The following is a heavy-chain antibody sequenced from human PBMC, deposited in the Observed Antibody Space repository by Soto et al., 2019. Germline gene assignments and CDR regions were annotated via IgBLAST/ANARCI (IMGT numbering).Heavy chain of an antibody. Sequence: APVKGSCTASGYTFTSYGISCVRHAPEQGREWMGWISAYNGTTNYAQKLKGRVTMTTDTSTSKAYMQLGSLRSDDTAVYYCARDQGNTMIVVVSQAPGLDYWGQGTLVTVFS. CDR1: GYTFTSYG. CDR2: ISAYNGTT. J-gene: IGHJ4*02. D-gene: IGHD3-22*01. V-gene: IGHV1-18*04. CDR3: ARDQGNTMIVVVSQAPGLDY.